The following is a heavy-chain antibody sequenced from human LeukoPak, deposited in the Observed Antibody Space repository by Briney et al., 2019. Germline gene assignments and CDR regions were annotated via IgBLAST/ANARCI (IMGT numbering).Heavy chain of an antibody. J-gene: IGHJ4*02. V-gene: IGHV3-7*01. CDR1: GFSFSSYW. Sequence: GWSLRLSCAASGFSFSSYWMTWVRQKPGRGLEWVANMKQDGSETNYVDSVKGRFTISRDNAKNSLYLQMNSLRAEDTAVYYCAKYRLVWLPVPAFDFWGQGTLVTVSS. CDR3: AKYRLVWLPVPAFDF. D-gene: IGHD5-12*01. CDR2: MKQDGSET.